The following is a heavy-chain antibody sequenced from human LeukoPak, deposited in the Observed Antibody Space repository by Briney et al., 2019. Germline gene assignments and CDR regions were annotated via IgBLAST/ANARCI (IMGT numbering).Heavy chain of an antibody. J-gene: IGHJ4*02. CDR1: GGTFSSYA. V-gene: IGHV7-4-1*02. CDR2: IDTNTGNP. CDR3: ARGYDTTGYFSY. D-gene: IGHD3-22*01. Sequence: ASVKVSCKASGGTFSSYAISWVRQAPGQGLEWMGWIDTNTGNPTYAQGFTGRFVFSLDTSVSTTYLQISSLKAEDTAFYYCARGYDTTGYFSYWGQGALVTVSS.